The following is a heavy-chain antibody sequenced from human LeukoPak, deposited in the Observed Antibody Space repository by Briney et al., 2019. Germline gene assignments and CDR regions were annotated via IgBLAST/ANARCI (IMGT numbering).Heavy chain of an antibody. CDR1: GGSISSYY. D-gene: IGHD4-17*01. J-gene: IGHJ3*02. Sequence: SETLSLTCTVSGGSISSYYWSWIRQPPGKGLEWIGYIYYSGSTNYNPSLKSRVTISVDTSKNQFSLKLSSVAAADTAVYYCARRGYGFDAFDIWGQGTMVTVSS. V-gene: IGHV4-59*08. CDR3: ARRGYGFDAFDI. CDR2: IYYSGST.